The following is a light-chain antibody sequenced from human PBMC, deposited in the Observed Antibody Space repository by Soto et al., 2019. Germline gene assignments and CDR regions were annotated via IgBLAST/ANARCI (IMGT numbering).Light chain of an antibody. CDR2: DAS. Sequence: DIVLTQFPATVYLSPGERATLSCRASESVTTYLAWYRQKPGQPPRLLIYDASKRATGVPVRFSGSGSGTDFTLTISSLEPEDFAIYYCQQRSNWPALTFGGGTKVEIK. CDR3: QQRSNWPALT. CDR1: ESVTTY. J-gene: IGKJ4*01. V-gene: IGKV3-11*01.